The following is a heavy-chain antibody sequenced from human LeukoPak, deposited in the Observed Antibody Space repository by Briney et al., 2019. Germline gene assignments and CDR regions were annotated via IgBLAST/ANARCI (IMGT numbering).Heavy chain of an antibody. CDR2: ISSSGSAI. CDR3: ARDRSGSYYPDY. CDR1: GFTFSSYE. Sequence: GGSLRLSCAASGFTFSSYEMNWVRQAPGKGLEWVSYISSSGSAIYYADSVKGRFTISRDNAKNSLYLQMNSLRAEDTAVYYCARDRSGSYYPDYWGQGTLVTVSS. D-gene: IGHD1-26*01. J-gene: IGHJ4*02. V-gene: IGHV3-48*03.